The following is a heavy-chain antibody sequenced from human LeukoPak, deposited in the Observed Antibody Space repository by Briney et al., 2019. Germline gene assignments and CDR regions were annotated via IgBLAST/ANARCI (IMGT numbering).Heavy chain of an antibody. J-gene: IGHJ4*02. CDR1: GFTVSSNY. CDR2: ISYDGSNK. Sequence: PGGSLRLSCAASGFTVSSNYMSWVRQAPGKGLEWVAVISYDGSNKYYADSVKGRFTISRDNSKNTLYLQMNSLRAEDTAVYYCARRRSYYFDYWGQGTLVTVSS. CDR3: ARRRSYYFDY. D-gene: IGHD3-16*02. V-gene: IGHV3-30-3*01.